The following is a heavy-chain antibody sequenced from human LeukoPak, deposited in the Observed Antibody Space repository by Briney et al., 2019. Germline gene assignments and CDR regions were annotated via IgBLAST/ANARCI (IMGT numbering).Heavy chain of an antibody. CDR2: ISSSGSTI. D-gene: IGHD2-2*01. CDR1: GFTFSSYE. CDR3: ARRYCSSTSCLFDY. J-gene: IGHJ4*02. Sequence: PGGSLRLSCAASGFTFSSYEMNWVRQAPGKGLEWVSYISSSGSTIYYADSVKGRFTISRDNAGNSLYLQMNSLRAEDTAVYYCARRYCSSTSCLFDYWGQGTLVTVSS. V-gene: IGHV3-48*03.